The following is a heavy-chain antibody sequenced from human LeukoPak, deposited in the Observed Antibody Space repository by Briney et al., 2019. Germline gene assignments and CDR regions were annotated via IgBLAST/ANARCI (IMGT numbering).Heavy chain of an antibody. Sequence: ASVKVSCKASGYTFTSYGISWVRQAPGQGLEWMGWISAYNGNTNYAQKLQGRVTMTTDTSTSTACMELRSLRSDDTAVYYCARNVAVAGQYYFDYWGQGTLVTVSS. D-gene: IGHD6-19*01. CDR1: GYTFTSYG. V-gene: IGHV1-18*01. CDR3: ARNVAVAGQYYFDY. J-gene: IGHJ4*02. CDR2: ISAYNGNT.